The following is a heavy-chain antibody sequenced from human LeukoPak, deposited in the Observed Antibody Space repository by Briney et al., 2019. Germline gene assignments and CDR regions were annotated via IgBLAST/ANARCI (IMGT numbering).Heavy chain of an antibody. D-gene: IGHD3-10*02. J-gene: IGHJ5*02. CDR1: GYTFTSYG. V-gene: IGHV1-18*01. Sequence: ASVKVSCKASGYTFTSYGISWVRQAPGQGREWMGWISAYNGNTNYAQKLQGRVTMTTDTSTSTAYMELRSLRSDDTAVYYCAREVFGESQDINWFDPWGQGTLVTVSS. CDR2: ISAYNGNT. CDR3: AREVFGESQDINWFDP.